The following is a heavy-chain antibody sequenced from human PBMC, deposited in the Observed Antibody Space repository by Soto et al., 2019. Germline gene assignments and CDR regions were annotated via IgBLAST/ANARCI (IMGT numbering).Heavy chain of an antibody. CDR1: ELTFTNAW. CDR2: IKSEIDGGTT. J-gene: IGHJ6*02. V-gene: IGHV3-15*01. CDR3: TTDPGTTVTTPYIAIAV. D-gene: IGHD4-17*01. Sequence: EVQLVESGGGLVKPGGSLRLSCAASELTFTNAWISWVRQPPGKGLEWVGRIKSEIDGGTTDYAAPVKGRFTISRDDSKNTLYLEMNSLTTEDTALYSCTTDPGTTVTTPYIAIAVWGQGTTVTVSS.